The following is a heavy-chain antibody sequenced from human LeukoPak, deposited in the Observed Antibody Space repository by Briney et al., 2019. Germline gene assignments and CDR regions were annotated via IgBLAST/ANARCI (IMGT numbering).Heavy chain of an antibody. CDR2: IRSKADNYAT. CDR3: TRLRADNTESFLYYYQGMDV. CDR1: GFTFSGSA. J-gene: IGHJ6*02. Sequence: PGGSLRLSCAASGFTFSGSAIHWDRQASGKGLEWVGRIRSKADNYATTYAASVKGRFTISRDDSKNTAYLQINSLKTEDTAVYYCTRLRADNTESFLYYYQGMDVWGQGTTVTVSS. V-gene: IGHV3-73*01. D-gene: IGHD2-2*02.